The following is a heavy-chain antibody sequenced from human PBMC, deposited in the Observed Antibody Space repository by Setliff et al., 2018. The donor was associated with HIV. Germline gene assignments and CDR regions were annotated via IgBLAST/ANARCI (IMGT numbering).Heavy chain of an antibody. V-gene: IGHV1-46*01. CDR1: GYTFSSYY. Sequence: ASVKVSCKASGYTFSSYYMHWVRQAPGQGLEWMGIINPSGASTNYAQKFQGRVTITTDESTSTAYMELSSLRSEDTAVYYCASFSGRRWLQWGNAFDIWGQGTMVTASS. CDR3: ASFSGRRWLQWGNAFDI. J-gene: IGHJ3*02. CDR2: INPSGAST. D-gene: IGHD3-16*01.